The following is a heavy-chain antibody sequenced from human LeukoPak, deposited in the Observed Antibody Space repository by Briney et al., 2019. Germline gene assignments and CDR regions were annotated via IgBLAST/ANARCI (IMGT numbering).Heavy chain of an antibody. J-gene: IGHJ4*02. CDR1: GGSISSYY. CDR3: AGSRGSGSYFDS. Sequence: TSETLSLTCTVSGGSISSYYWSWIRQSPGKGLECIGYIHYTGNTNSNPSLKSRVTISLDTSKNLFSLSLSSVTAADTAVYYCAGSRGSGSYFDSWGQGTLVTVSS. V-gene: IGHV4-59*01. CDR2: IHYTGNT. D-gene: IGHD1-26*01.